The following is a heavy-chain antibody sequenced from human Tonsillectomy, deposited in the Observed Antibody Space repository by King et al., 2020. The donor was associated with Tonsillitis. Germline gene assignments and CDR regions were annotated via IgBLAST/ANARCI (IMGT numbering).Heavy chain of an antibody. Sequence: VQLVESGGGLVQSGGSLRLSCAASGFTLSNFAMSWVRQAPGKGLEWASSISGSGGYTYYADSVEGRFTISRDNSNNTLCLQMNSLRAEDTAVYHCAKQIGFCSGGTCSLDYWGQGALVTVSS. CDR3: AKQIGFCSGGTCSLDY. CDR1: GFTLSNFA. V-gene: IGHV3-23*04. D-gene: IGHD2-15*01. J-gene: IGHJ4*02. CDR2: ISGSGGYT.